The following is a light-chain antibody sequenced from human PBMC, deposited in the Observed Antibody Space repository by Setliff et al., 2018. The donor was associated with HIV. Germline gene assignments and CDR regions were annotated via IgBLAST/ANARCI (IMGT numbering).Light chain of an antibody. V-gene: IGLV4-69*01. J-gene: IGLJ1*01. CDR2: FNSDGSH. CDR1: SGHSSYA. CDR3: QTWGTGIHYV. Sequence: QPVLAQSPSASASLGASVKLTCTLSSGHSSYAIAWHQQQPEKGPRFLMKFNSDGSHSKGDGIPDRFSGSSSGAERYLTISSLQSEDEADYYCQTWGTGIHYVFGTGTKVTV.